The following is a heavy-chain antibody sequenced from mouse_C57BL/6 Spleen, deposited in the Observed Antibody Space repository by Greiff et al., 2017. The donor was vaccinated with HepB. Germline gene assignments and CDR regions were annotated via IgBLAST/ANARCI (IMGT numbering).Heavy chain of an antibody. CDR2: IYPGDGDT. CDR3: ANPLYYVYDDYAMDY. V-gene: IGHV1-82*01. J-gene: IGHJ4*01. Sequence: VQLQQSGPELVKPGASVKISCKASGYAFSSSWMNWVKQRPGKGLEWIGRIYPGDGDTNYNGKFKGKATLTADKSSSTAYMQLSSLASEDSAVYFCANPLYYVYDDYAMDYGGQGTSVTVSS. D-gene: IGHD2-2*01. CDR1: GYAFSSSW.